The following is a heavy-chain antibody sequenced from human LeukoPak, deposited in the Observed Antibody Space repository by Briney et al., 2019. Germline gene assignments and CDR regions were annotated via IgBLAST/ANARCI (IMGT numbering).Heavy chain of an antibody. CDR1: GYTFTSYD. J-gene: IGHJ4*02. Sequence: RASVKVSCKASGYTFTSYDINWVRQATGHGLEWMGWMNPNSGNTGYTQKFQGRVTMTRNTSISTAYMELSSLRSEDTAVYYCARAWGYSSSSEIVSGFDYWGQGILVTVSS. CDR3: ARAWGYSSSSEIVSGFDY. D-gene: IGHD6-6*01. V-gene: IGHV1-8*01. CDR2: MNPNSGNT.